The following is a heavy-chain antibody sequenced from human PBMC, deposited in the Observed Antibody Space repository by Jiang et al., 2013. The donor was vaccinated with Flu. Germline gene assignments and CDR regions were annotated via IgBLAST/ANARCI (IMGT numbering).Heavy chain of an antibody. CDR3: ARQTPGHYYDSSGYPS. J-gene: IGHJ5*02. CDR1: GGTFSSYA. Sequence: GGTFSSYAISWVRQAPGQGLEWMGGIIPIFGTANYAQKFQGRVTITADESTSTAYMELSSLRSEDTAVYYCARQTPGHYYDSSGYPSWGQGTLVTVSS. CDR2: IIPIFGTA. V-gene: IGHV1-69*01. D-gene: IGHD3-22*01.